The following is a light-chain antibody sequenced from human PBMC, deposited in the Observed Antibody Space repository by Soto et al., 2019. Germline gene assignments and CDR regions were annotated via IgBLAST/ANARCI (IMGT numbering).Light chain of an antibody. CDR1: SSDVGGYNY. CDR2: EVS. Sequence: QSALTQPASVSGSPGQSITISCTGTSSDVGGYNYVSWYQQHPDKAPKLIIFEVSNRPSGVSNRFSGSKSGNTASLTISGLQAEDEADYYCSSFTSSSTVVFGGGTKVTVL. V-gene: IGLV2-14*01. J-gene: IGLJ2*01. CDR3: SSFTSSSTVV.